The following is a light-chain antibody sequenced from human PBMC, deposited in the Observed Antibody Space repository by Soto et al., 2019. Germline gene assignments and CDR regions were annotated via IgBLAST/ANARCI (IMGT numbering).Light chain of an antibody. CDR1: SRDIGFYNY. Sequence: QSALTQPASVSGSPGQSITISCTGTSRDIGFYNYVSWYQQHPGKAPKLIIYEVAKRPSGVSSRFSGSKSGNTASLTISGLQAEDEADYYCASYTRTTTLVFGGGTKVTVL. CDR2: EVA. V-gene: IGLV2-14*01. J-gene: IGLJ2*01. CDR3: ASYTRTTTLV.